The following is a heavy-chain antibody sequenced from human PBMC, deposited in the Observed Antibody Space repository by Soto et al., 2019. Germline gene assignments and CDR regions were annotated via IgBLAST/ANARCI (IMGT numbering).Heavy chain of an antibody. V-gene: IGHV1-2*04. Sequence: ASVKVSCKASGYTFTGYYMHWVRQAPGQGLEWMGWINPNSGGTNYAQKFQGWVTMTRDTSISTAYMELSRLRSDDTAVYYCARGPPGVWGSYRYWGQGTLVTVSS. CDR3: ARGPPGVWGSYRY. J-gene: IGHJ4*02. D-gene: IGHD3-16*02. CDR1: GYTFTGYY. CDR2: INPNSGGT.